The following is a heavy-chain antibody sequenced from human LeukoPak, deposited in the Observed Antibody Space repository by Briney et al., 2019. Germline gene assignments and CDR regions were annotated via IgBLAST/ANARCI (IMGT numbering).Heavy chain of an antibody. J-gene: IGHJ4*02. V-gene: IGHV4-59*13. D-gene: IGHD6-13*01. Sequence: SDTQSLTCTVSGGSISSYYWSWIRQPPGKGLEGVGDIYHSGSTNFNPSLASRVTVSVDTSKNQFSLRLSSVTAADTAVYYCAGGRSSSWYSFLDYWGQGTLVTVSS. CDR3: AGGRSSSWYSFLDY. CDR1: GGSISSYY. CDR2: IYHSGST.